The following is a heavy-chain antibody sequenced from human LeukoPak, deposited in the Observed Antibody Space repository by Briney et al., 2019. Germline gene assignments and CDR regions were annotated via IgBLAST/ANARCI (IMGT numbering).Heavy chain of an antibody. D-gene: IGHD3-22*01. V-gene: IGHV1-8*01. Sequence: ASVKVSCKASGYTFTSYDINWVRQATGQGLEWMGWMNPNSGNTGYAQKFQGRVTMTRNTSISTAYTELSSLRSEDTAVYYCAREGYYDTSGYYYMDVWGKGTTVTVSS. CDR2: MNPNSGNT. CDR3: AREGYYDTSGYYYMDV. J-gene: IGHJ6*03. CDR1: GYTFTSYD.